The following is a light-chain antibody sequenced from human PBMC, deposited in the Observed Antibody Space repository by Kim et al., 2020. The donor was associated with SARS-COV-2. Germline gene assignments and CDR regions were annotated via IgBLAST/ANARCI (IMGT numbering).Light chain of an antibody. CDR3: AAWDDSLNGWV. CDR2: SNN. CDR1: SSNIGSNT. J-gene: IGLJ3*02. V-gene: IGLV1-44*01. Sequence: QFVLTQPPSASGTPGQRVTISCSGSSSNIGSNTVNWYQQLPGTAPKLLIYSNNQRPSGVPDRFSVSKSGTSASLAISGLQSEDEADYYCAAWDDSLNGWVFGGGTQLTVL.